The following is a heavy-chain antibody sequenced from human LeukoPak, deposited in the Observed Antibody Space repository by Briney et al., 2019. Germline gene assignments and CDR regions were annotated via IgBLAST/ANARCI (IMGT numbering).Heavy chain of an antibody. D-gene: IGHD3-3*01. CDR3: ARGSYDFWSGYHDAFDI. Sequence: SETLSLTCAVSGGSISSSTYYWGWIRQPPGKGLEWIGTIYYSGSTYYNPSLKSRVTISVDTSKNQFSLKLSSVTAADTAVYYCARGSYDFWSGYHDAFDIWGQGTMVTVSS. CDR1: GGSISSSTYY. CDR2: IYYSGST. J-gene: IGHJ3*02. V-gene: IGHV4-39*07.